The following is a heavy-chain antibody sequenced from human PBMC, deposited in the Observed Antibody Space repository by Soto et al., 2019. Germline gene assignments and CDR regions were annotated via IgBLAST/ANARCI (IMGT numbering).Heavy chain of an antibody. CDR1: GFTFSSYA. CDR2: ISYDGSNK. CDR3: ARDKSPSHGWFDAFDI. J-gene: IGHJ3*02. D-gene: IGHD3-10*01. Sequence: GGSLRLSCAASGFTFSSYAMHWVRQAPGKGLEWVAVISYDGSNKYYADSVKGRFTISRDNSKNTLYLQMNSLRAEDTAVYYCARDKSPSHGWFDAFDIWGQGTMVTVSS. V-gene: IGHV3-30-3*01.